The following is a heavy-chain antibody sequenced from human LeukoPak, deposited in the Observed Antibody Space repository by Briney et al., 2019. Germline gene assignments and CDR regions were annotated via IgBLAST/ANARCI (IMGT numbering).Heavy chain of an antibody. J-gene: IGHJ3*02. Sequence: PGGSLRLSCTASGFTFSTYGMHWVRQAPGKGLEWVAVISYDGSNKYYADSVKGRFTISRDNSKNTLYLQMNSLRAEDTAVYYCARVVVVIDAFDIWGQGTMVTVSS. CDR1: GFTFSTYG. CDR2: ISYDGSNK. V-gene: IGHV3-30*03. D-gene: IGHD3-22*01. CDR3: ARVVVVIDAFDI.